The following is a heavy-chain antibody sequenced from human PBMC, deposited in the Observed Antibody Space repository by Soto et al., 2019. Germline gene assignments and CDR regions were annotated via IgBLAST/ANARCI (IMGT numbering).Heavy chain of an antibody. V-gene: IGHV3-53*01. J-gene: IGHJ3*01. Sequence: EVQLVESGGGLIQPGGSLRLSCAASGFTFSSNDMNWVRQAPGKGLEWVSLIYSGGSTYYAHSVKGRFTISRDNSKTTLYLQMSIVRAEDTAVYYCATRPLLPGAPWGQGTMVTVSS. CDR2: IYSGGST. D-gene: IGHD3-10*01. CDR1: GFTFSSND. CDR3: ATRPLLPGAP.